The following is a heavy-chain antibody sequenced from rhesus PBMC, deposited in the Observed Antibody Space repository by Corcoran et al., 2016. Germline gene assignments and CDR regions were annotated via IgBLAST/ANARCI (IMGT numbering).Heavy chain of an antibody. D-gene: IGHD6-31*01. Sequence: QVQLVQSGAEVKKPGSSVKVSCKASGFTFGSYAISWVRQAPGQGLEWMGVIIPLVGITNDEEKFQGRGTMTADTSTSTAYMELSSLRSEDTAVYYCAREVAAANFDYWGQGVLVTVSS. CDR2: IIPLVGIT. V-gene: IGHV1-198*02. J-gene: IGHJ4*01. CDR3: AREVAAANFDY. CDR1: GFTFGSYA.